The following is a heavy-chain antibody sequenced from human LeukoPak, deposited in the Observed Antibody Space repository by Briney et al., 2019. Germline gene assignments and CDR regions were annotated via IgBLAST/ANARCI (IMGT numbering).Heavy chain of an antibody. CDR2: IYSGDST. D-gene: IGHD5-24*01. CDR3: ARAPTSTIMARGLDS. Sequence: PGGSLRLSCAASGFTVSSNYMSWVRQAPGKGLEWVSVIYSGDSTYYADSVKGRFAISRDNSKNTLYLQMNSLRAEDTAVYYCARAPTSTIMARGLDSWGQGTLVTVSS. J-gene: IGHJ4*02. CDR1: GFTVSSNY. V-gene: IGHV3-66*01.